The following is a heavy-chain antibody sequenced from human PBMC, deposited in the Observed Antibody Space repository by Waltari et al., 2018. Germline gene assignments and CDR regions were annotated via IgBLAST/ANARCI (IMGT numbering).Heavy chain of an antibody. CDR3: AKECSHY. CDR1: GFTFRSYG. CDR2: ISYDGSNK. Sequence: QVQLVESGGGVVQPGRSLRLYCAASGFTFRSYGMHWVRQDPGKGLEWVAVISYDGSNKYYADSVKGRFTISRDNSKNTLYLQMNSLRAEDTAVYYCAKECSHYWGQGTLVTVSS. D-gene: IGHD3-10*02. J-gene: IGHJ4*02. V-gene: IGHV3-30*18.